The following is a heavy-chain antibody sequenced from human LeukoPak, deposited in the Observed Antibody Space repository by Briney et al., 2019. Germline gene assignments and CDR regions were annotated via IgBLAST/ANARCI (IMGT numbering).Heavy chain of an antibody. J-gene: IGHJ6*03. Sequence: SETLSLTCSVSSGSINNYYWSWIRQPPGKRLEWIGYIYYTGSTNYNPSLQSRVTMSVDTSKKQFSLKLSSVTAADTAMYYCARHQTMRGPYSYYYMDVWGKGTTVTVSS. D-gene: IGHD4/OR15-4a*01. CDR1: SGSINNYY. V-gene: IGHV4-59*01. CDR2: IYYTGST. CDR3: ARHQTMRGPYSYYYMDV.